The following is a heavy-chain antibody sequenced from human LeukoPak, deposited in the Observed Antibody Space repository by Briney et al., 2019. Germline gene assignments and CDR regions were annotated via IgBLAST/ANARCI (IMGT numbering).Heavy chain of an antibody. CDR3: TKPGLGEHYYYDMDV. D-gene: IGHD7-27*01. CDR1: GFTFSSYA. J-gene: IGHJ6*02. V-gene: IGHV3-23*01. CDR2: ISGSGGST. Sequence: PGGSLRLSCAASGFTFSSYAMSWVRQAPGKGLEWVSAISGSGGSTYYAGSVKGRFTISRDNSKNTLYLQMNSLRAEDTAVYYCTKPGLGEHYYYDMDVWGQGTTVTVSS.